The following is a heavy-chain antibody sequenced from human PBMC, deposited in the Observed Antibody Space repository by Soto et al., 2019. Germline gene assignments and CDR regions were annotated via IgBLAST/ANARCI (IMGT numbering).Heavy chain of an antibody. V-gene: IGHV4-34*01. Sequence: SETLSLTCAVYGGSFSGYYWSWIRQPPGKGLEWIGEINHRGSTNYNPSLKSRVTISVDTSKNQFSLKLSSVTAADTAVYYCARGFYDFWSGYRYFDYWGQGTLVTVSS. D-gene: IGHD3-3*01. CDR2: INHRGST. CDR3: ARGFYDFWSGYRYFDY. CDR1: GGSFSGYY. J-gene: IGHJ4*02.